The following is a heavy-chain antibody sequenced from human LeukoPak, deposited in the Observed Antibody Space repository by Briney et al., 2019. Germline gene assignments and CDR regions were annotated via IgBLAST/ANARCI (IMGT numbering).Heavy chain of an antibody. Sequence: SETLSLTCAVYGGSFSGYYWSWIRQPPGKGLEWIGEINHSGSTNYNPSLKSRVTISVDTSKNQFSLKLSSVTAADTAVYYCARVVRDFWSGYPNFDYWGQGTLVTVSS. D-gene: IGHD3-3*01. CDR3: ARVVRDFWSGYPNFDY. CDR1: GGSFSGYY. CDR2: INHSGST. J-gene: IGHJ4*02. V-gene: IGHV4-34*01.